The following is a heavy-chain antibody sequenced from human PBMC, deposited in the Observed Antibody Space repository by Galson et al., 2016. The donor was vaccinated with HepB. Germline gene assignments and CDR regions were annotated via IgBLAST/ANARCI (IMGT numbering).Heavy chain of an antibody. Sequence: SLRLSCAASGFTLSDYYMSWIRQAPGKGLEWVSYISSSGGTIYYTDSVKGRFTISRDNAKNSLYLQMNSLRAEDTAVYYCAKTDLWFGDSLWGQGTLVTVSS. CDR2: ISSSGGTI. D-gene: IGHD3-10*01. CDR3: AKTDLWFGDSL. CDR1: GFTLSDYY. J-gene: IGHJ1*01. V-gene: IGHV3-11*04.